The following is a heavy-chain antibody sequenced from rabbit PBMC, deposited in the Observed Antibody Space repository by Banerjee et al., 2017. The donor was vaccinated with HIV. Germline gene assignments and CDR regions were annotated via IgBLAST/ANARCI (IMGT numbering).Heavy chain of an antibody. CDR2: IYISTGST. CDR3: ARLVDFDTWYFNL. D-gene: IGHD1-1*01. V-gene: IGHV1S45*01. Sequence: QEQLEESGGDLVKPEGSLTLTCTASGFSFNSNYYMCWVRQAPGKGLEWIACIYISTGSTYYATWANGRFTASKPSSTTVTLQMTSLTVADTATCFCARLVDFDTWYFNLWGQGTLVTVS. CDR1: GFSFNSNYY. J-gene: IGHJ4*01.